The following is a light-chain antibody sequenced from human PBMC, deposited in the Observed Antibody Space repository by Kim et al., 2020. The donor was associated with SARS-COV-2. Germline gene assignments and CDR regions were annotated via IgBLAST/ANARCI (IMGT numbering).Light chain of an antibody. Sequence: RPTPTLTCTGNSNNVGNQGAAWLQQHQGHPPKLLSYRNNNRPSGISERLSASRSGNTASLTITGLQPEDEADYYCSAWDSSLSAWVFGGGTKLTVL. CDR3: SAWDSSLSAWV. CDR2: RNN. CDR1: SNNVGNQG. V-gene: IGLV10-54*01. J-gene: IGLJ3*02.